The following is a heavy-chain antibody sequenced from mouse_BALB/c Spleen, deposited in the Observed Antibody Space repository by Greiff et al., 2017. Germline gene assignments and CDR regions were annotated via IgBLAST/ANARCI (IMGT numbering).Heavy chain of an antibody. D-gene: IGHD2-12*01. CDR2: INPDSSTI. CDR3: ARPGFYDYAMDY. CDR1: GFAFSRYW. Sequence: EVKLVESGGGLVQPGGSLKLSCAASGFAFSRYWMSWVRQAPGKGLEWIGEINPDSSTINYTPSLKDKFIISRDNAKNTLYLQMSKVRSEDTALYYCARPGFYDYAMDYWGQGTSVTVSS. V-gene: IGHV4-1*02. J-gene: IGHJ4*01.